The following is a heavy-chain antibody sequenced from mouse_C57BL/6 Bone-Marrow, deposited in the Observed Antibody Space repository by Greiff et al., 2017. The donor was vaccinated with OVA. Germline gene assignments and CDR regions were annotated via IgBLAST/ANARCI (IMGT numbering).Heavy chain of an antibody. CDR2: IDPENGDT. V-gene: IGHV14-4*01. Sequence: VQLQQSGAELVRPGASVKLSCTASGFNITDDYMHWVKQRPEQGLEWIGWIDPENGDTDYASKFQGKATITADTSSNTAYLQLSSLTSEDAAVYYCTTARCGYPAWLAYWGQGTLVTVSA. CDR3: TTARCGYPAWLAY. D-gene: IGHD2-2*01. J-gene: IGHJ3*01. CDR1: GFNITDDY.